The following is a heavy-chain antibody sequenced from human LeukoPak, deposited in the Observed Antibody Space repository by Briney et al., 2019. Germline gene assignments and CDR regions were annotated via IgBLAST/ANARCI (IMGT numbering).Heavy chain of an antibody. CDR3: GSLATPGLYFDY. Sequence: SETLSLTCTVSGGSIRSDIYYWSWIRQHPGKGPEWIGYIHHSGSTFYNPSLKSRITISVDTSKYQFSLRLRSVTAADTAVYYCGSLATPGLYFDYWGLGTLVTVSS. V-gene: IGHV4-31*03. J-gene: IGHJ4*02. CDR2: IHHSGST. CDR1: GGSIRSDIYY. D-gene: IGHD6-6*01.